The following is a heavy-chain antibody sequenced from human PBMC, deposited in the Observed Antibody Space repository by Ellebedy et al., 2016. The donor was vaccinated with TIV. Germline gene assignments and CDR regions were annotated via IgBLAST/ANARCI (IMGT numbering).Heavy chain of an antibody. Sequence: GGSLRLXXAASGFTFSSYAMYWVRQAPGKGLEWVAVISYDGSNKYYADSVKGRFTISRDNSKNTLYLQMNSLRAEDTAVYYCARGGGGTYSSPVFYWGQGTLVTVSS. D-gene: IGHD1-26*01. CDR2: ISYDGSNK. CDR1: GFTFSSYA. CDR3: ARGGGGTYSSPVFY. V-gene: IGHV3-30-3*01. J-gene: IGHJ4*02.